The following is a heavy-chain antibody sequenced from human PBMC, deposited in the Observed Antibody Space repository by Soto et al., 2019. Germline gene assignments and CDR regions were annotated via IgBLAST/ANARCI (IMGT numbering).Heavy chain of an antibody. CDR1: GFSFINCG. D-gene: IGHD2-15*01. Sequence: GGSLILSCAASGFSFINCGMHWVRQAPGKGLEWVAAISSDGSDKYYSESVKGRFTISRDNSKNTLFLQMNSLRVEDTAVYYCVKGSEVARQELDYWGQGTLVTVSS. CDR3: VKGSEVARQELDY. J-gene: IGHJ4*02. V-gene: IGHV3-30*18. CDR2: ISSDGSDK.